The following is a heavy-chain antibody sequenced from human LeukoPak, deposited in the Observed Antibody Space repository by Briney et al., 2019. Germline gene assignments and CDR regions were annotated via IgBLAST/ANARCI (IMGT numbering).Heavy chain of an antibody. D-gene: IGHD5-18*01. CDR3: AKVEDTAMGNDY. V-gene: IGHV3-23*01. Sequence: GGSLRLSCAASGFTISSYEMNWVRQAPGKGLEWVSAISGSGGSTYYADSVKGRFTISRDNSKNTLYLQMNSLRAEDTAVYYCAKVEDTAMGNDYWGQGTLVTVSS. CDR2: ISGSGGST. CDR1: GFTISSYE. J-gene: IGHJ4*02.